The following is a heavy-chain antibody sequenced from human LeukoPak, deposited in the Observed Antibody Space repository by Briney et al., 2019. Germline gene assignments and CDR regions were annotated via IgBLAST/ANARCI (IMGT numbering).Heavy chain of an antibody. V-gene: IGHV3-21*01. CDR2: ISSSSSYI. J-gene: IGHJ6*02. CDR1: GFTFSSYS. CDR3: ARVGATTTHYYSYGMDV. Sequence: GGSLRLSCAASGFTFSSYSMNWVRQAPGKGLEWVSSISSSSSYIYYADSVKGRFTISRDNAKNSLYLQMNSLRAEDTAVYYCARVGATTTHYYSYGMDVWGQGTTVTVSS. D-gene: IGHD1-26*01.